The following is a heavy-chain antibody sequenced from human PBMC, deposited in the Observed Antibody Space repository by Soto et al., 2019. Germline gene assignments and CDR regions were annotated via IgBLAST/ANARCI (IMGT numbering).Heavy chain of an antibody. CDR3: ARMVRGSNIDYYHYIDF. CDR1: GYSFTSHG. V-gene: IGHV1-18*01. J-gene: IGHJ6*03. D-gene: IGHD3-10*01. Sequence: GASVKVSCKASGYSFTSHGISWVRQAPGQGLEWMGWISGNSGDTNYAQKLQGRVTVTTDTSTSTAYMELRSLRSEDTAVYYCARMVRGSNIDYYHYIDFWGKGTTVTVSS. CDR2: ISGNSGDT.